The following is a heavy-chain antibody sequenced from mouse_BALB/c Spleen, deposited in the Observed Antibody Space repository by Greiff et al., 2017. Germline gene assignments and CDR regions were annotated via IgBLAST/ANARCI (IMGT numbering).Heavy chain of an antibody. CDR2: IDPENGNT. V-gene: IGHV14-1*02. CDR1: GFNIKDYY. Sequence: VQLQQSGAELVKPGASVKLSCTASGFNIKDYYMHWVKQRPEQGLEWIGWIDPENGNTIYDPKFQGKASITADTSSNTAYLQLSSLTSEDTAVYYCARWYFDYWGQGTTLTVSS. D-gene: IGHD1-1*02. J-gene: IGHJ2*01. CDR3: ARWYFDY.